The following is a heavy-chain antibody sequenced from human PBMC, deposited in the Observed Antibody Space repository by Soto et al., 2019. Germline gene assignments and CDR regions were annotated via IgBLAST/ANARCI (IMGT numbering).Heavy chain of an antibody. D-gene: IGHD4-17*01. CDR2: ISWNSGSI. Sequence: AGGSLRLSCAASGFTFDDYAMHWVRQAPGKGLEWVSGISWNSGSIGYADSVKGRFTISRDNAKNSLYLQMNSLRAEDTALYYCAKDMGYGEANYYYGMDVWGQGTTVTVSS. CDR3: AKDMGYGEANYYYGMDV. J-gene: IGHJ6*02. V-gene: IGHV3-9*01. CDR1: GFTFDDYA.